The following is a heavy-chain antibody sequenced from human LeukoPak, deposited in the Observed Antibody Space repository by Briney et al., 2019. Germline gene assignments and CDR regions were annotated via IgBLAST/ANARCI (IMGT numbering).Heavy chain of an antibody. CDR2: ISAYNGNT. V-gene: IGHV1-18*01. CDR1: GYTFTSYG. D-gene: IGHD3-22*01. CDR3: AKHSSGYYFDY. Sequence: ASVKVSCKASGYTFTSYGISWVRQAPGQGLEWMGWISAYNGNTNYAQKLQGRATMTTDTSTSTAYMELRSLRSDDTAVYYCAKHSSGYYFDYWGQGTLVTVSS. J-gene: IGHJ4*02.